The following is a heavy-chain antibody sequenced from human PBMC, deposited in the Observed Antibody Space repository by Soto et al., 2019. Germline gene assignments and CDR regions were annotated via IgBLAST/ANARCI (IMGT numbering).Heavy chain of an antibody. J-gene: IGHJ6*03. CDR3: AREEGVTAMVTKGYYYYYYMDV. V-gene: IGHV1-69*04. CDR2: IIPILGIA. Sequence: ASVKVSCKASGGTFSSYTISWVRQAPGQGLEWMGRIIPILGIANYAQKFQGRVTITADKSTSTAYMELSSLRSEDTAVYYCAREEGVTAMVTKGYYYYYYMDVWGKGTTVTVSS. CDR1: GGTFSSYT. D-gene: IGHD5-18*01.